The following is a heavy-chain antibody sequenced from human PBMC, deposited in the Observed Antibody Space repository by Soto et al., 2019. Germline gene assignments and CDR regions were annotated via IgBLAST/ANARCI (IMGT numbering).Heavy chain of an antibody. D-gene: IGHD4-17*01. CDR3: ARVLRWTPRSYYFDY. CDR1: GGSISSVGYS. J-gene: IGHJ4*02. V-gene: IGHV4-30-2*01. Sequence: QLQLQESGSGLVKPSQTLSLTCAVSGGSISSVGYSWSWIRQPPGKGLEWIGYISHSGSTYYNPSLKSRVTISIDRSKNQFSLKLSSVTAADTAMYYCARVLRWTPRSYYFDYWGQGTLVTVSS. CDR2: ISHSGST.